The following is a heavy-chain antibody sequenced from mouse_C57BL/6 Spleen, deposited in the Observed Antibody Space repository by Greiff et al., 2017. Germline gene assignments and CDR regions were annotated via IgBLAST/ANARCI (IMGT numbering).Heavy chain of an antibody. CDR1: GYSITSGYY. CDR2: ISYDGSN. D-gene: IGHD1-1*01. Sequence: DVQLPESGPGLVKPSQSLSLTFSVTGYSITSGYYWNWIRQFPGNKLEWMGYISYDGSNNYNPSLKNRISITRDTSKNQFFLKLNSVTTEDTATYYCARDRGCDYGSPHWYFDVWGTGTTVTVSS. CDR3: ARDRGCDYGSPHWYFDV. V-gene: IGHV3-6*01. J-gene: IGHJ1*03.